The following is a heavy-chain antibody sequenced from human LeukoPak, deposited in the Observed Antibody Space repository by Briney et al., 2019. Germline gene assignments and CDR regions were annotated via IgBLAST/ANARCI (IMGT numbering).Heavy chain of an antibody. J-gene: IGHJ4*02. Sequence: PGGSLRLSCAASGFTFSSYGMHWVRQAPGKGLEWVAVISYDGSNKYYADSVKGRFTISRDNSKNTHYLQMNSLEIEDTAVYYCARGIPSDYWGQGTLVTVYS. CDR2: ISYDGSNK. CDR1: GFTFSSYG. CDR3: ARGIPSDY. V-gene: IGHV3-30*03.